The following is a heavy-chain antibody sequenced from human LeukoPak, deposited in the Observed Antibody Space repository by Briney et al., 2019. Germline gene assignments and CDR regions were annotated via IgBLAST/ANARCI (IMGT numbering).Heavy chain of an antibody. V-gene: IGHV3-23*01. CDR3: AKDRRACSGGSCNSGVSEYFHH. Sequence: GGSLRLSCAASGFTFGSYAMTWVRQAPGKGLNWVSGISGSGSTTYYADSVKGRFTISRDNLKNILYLQMNSLRAEDTAVYYCAKDRRACSGGSCNSGVSEYFHHWGQGTLVTVSS. D-gene: IGHD2-15*01. CDR2: ISGSGSTT. CDR1: GFTFGSYA. J-gene: IGHJ1*01.